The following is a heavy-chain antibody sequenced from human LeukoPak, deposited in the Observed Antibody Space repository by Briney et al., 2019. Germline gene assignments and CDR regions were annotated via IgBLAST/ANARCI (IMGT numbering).Heavy chain of an antibody. Sequence: GGSLRLSCAASRFTFSTYTMTWVRQAPGKGLEWVSGISGPGGLTDYADSVKGRLTISRDNSKNTLFLQMSSLRAEDTATYYCAKGESDIVVVPGADAFDTWGQGTIVIVSS. CDR2: ISGPGGLT. J-gene: IGHJ3*02. D-gene: IGHD2-2*01. V-gene: IGHV3-23*01. CDR3: AKGESDIVVVPGADAFDT. CDR1: RFTFSTYT.